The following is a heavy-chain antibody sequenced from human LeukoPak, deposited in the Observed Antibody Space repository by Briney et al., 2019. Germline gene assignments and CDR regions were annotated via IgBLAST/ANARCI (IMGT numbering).Heavy chain of an antibody. D-gene: IGHD5-18*01. J-gene: IGHJ5*02. V-gene: IGHV1-2*02. CDR3: ARDRGYSYGANWFDP. Sequence: ASVKVSCKASGYTLTGYYMHWVRQAPGQGLEWMGWINPNSGGTNYAQKFQGRVTMTRDTSISTAYMELSRLRSDDTAVYYCARDRGYSYGANWFDPWGQGTLVTVSS. CDR2: INPNSGGT. CDR1: GYTLTGYY.